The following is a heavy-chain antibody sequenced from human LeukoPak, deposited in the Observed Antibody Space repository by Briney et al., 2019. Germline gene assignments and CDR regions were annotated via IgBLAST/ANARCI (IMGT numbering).Heavy chain of an antibody. D-gene: IGHD3-10*02. CDR3: AELGITMIGGV. Sequence: GGSLRLSCAASGFTFSSYWMSWVRQAPGKGLEWVAYISSSGSTIYYADSVKGRFTISRDNAKNSLYLQMNSLRAEDTAVYYCAELGITMIGGVWGKGTTVTISS. J-gene: IGHJ6*04. CDR1: GFTFSSYW. V-gene: IGHV3-48*04. CDR2: ISSSGSTI.